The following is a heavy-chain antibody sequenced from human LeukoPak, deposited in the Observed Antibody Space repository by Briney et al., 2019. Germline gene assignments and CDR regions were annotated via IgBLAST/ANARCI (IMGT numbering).Heavy chain of an antibody. Sequence: SVKVSCKASGGTFGSHAINWARQAPGEGLEWMGGIIPIFGTANYTHKFQGRVSMTAYESTATAYMELSSLRAEDTAIYCASALGYCSGGSCYSHYAGGDSWSQGWLATVSS. CDR3: SALGYCSGGSCYSHYAGGDS. D-gene: IGHD2-15*01. J-gene: IGHJ1*01. CDR1: GGTFGSHA. CDR2: IIPIFGTA. V-gene: IGHV1-69*13.